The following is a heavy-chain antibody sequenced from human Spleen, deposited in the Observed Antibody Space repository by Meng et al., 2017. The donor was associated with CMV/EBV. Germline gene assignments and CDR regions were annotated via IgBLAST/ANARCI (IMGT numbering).Heavy chain of an antibody. J-gene: IGHJ5*02. Sequence: GVTFSSYTISWVRQAPGQGLEWMGRIIPILGIANYAQKFQGRVTITADKSTSTAYMELSSLRSEDTAVYYCARDVGGIAAHKNNWFDPWGQGTLVTAS. V-gene: IGHV1-69*04. CDR2: IIPILGIA. CDR1: GVTFSSYT. CDR3: ARDVGGIAAHKNNWFDP. D-gene: IGHD6-13*01.